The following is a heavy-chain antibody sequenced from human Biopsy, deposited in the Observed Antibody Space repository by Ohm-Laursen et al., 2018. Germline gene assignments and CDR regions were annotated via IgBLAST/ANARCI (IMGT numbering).Heavy chain of an antibody. V-gene: IGHV4-61*01. CDR3: ARATNSTGWPYYYFYGMDV. CDR2: IYYSGST. D-gene: IGHD2/OR15-2a*01. Sequence: SETLSLTCAVSGYSVTNDYYWGRIRQTPGKGLEWIGYIYYSGSTNYNPSLKSRVTISVDTSKNQFSLRLNSVTAADTAVYYCARATNSTGWPYYYFYGMDVWGQGTTVTVSS. CDR1: GYSVTNDYY. J-gene: IGHJ6*02.